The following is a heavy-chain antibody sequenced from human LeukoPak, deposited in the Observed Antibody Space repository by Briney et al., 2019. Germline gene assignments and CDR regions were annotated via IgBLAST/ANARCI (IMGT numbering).Heavy chain of an antibody. D-gene: IGHD1-26*01. J-gene: IGHJ3*02. CDR2: ISDSSGYT. CDR1: GFTFSDYY. CDR3: ARDRVGGSYVFDI. V-gene: IGHV3-11*06. Sequence: KPGGSLRLSCAASGFTFSDYYRSWIPQTPGKGHEWVSYISDSSGYTKDADSGKGRFTISRDNAKKSLYLQMNSLRAEDTAVYYCARDRVGGSYVFDIWGQGTMVTVSS.